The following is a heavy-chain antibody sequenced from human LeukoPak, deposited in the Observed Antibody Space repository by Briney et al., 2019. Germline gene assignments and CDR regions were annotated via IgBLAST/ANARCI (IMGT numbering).Heavy chain of an antibody. CDR3: ARDDRGYCSSTSCYNGGVYYMDV. D-gene: IGHD2-2*02. V-gene: IGHV4-39*07. CDR1: GGSISSSSYY. CDR2: IYTSGST. J-gene: IGHJ6*03. Sequence: SETLSLTCTVSGGSISSSSYYWGWLRQPPGKGLEWIGRIYTSGSTNYNPSLKSRVTMSVDTSKNQFSLKLSSVTAADTAVYYCARDDRGYCSSTSCYNGGVYYMDVWGKGTTVTVSS.